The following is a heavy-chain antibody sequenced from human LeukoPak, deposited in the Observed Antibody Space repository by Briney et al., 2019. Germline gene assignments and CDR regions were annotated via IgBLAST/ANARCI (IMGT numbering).Heavy chain of an antibody. D-gene: IGHD1-1*01. CDR2: IFYSGST. J-gene: IGHJ4*02. CDR3: ARDRGTWNDDGFDY. Sequence: SETLSLTCTVSGGSISSYYWNWIRQPPGKGLEWIGYIFYSGSTYYNPSLKSRVTISVDTSKNQFSLKLSSVTAADTAVYYCARDRGTWNDDGFDYWGQGTLVTVSS. V-gene: IGHV4-59*12. CDR1: GGSISSYY.